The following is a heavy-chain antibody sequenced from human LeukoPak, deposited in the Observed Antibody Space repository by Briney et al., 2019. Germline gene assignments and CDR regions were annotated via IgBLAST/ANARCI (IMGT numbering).Heavy chain of an antibody. CDR2: INPGDSDT. CDR1: GYSFTSSW. Sequence: GESLKISCQASGYSFTSSWMGWARQMTGKGLEWMAIINPGDSDTRYSPSFQGQVTISADKSISTAYLQWSSLKASDTAMYYCATSGFPFYYYYYGMDVWGQGTTVTVSS. J-gene: IGHJ6*02. V-gene: IGHV5-51*01. D-gene: IGHD3-3*01. CDR3: ATSGFPFYYYYYGMDV.